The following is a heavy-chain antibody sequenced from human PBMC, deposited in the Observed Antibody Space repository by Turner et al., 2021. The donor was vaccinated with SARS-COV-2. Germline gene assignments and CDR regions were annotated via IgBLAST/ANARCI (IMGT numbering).Heavy chain of an antibody. Sequence: QLQLQESGPGLVKLPETLSLTCTVPGGSISSSSYCWGWIRQPPGKGLEWIGSMYYRGSTYYNPSLKSRVTISVDTSKNQFSLKLSSVTAADTAVYYCARSRLSGVDDYWGQGTLVTVSS. D-gene: IGHD3-3*01. CDR1: GGSISSSSYC. V-gene: IGHV4-39*01. J-gene: IGHJ4*02. CDR2: MYYRGST. CDR3: ARSRLSGVDDY.